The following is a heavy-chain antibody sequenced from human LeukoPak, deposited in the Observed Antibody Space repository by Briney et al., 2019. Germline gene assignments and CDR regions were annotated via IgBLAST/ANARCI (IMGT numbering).Heavy chain of an antibody. V-gene: IGHV3-53*01. CDR1: GFTVSSTY. Sequence: PGGSLRLSCTSSGFTVSSTYISWVRQAPGKGLEWVSVIYSGGSTDYADSVKDRFTISRDASKNTVSLQMNSLRAEDTAVYYCTRGGGGSFPHYWGQGTLVTVSS. CDR3: TRGGGGSFPHY. D-gene: IGHD2-21*01. J-gene: IGHJ4*02. CDR2: IYSGGST.